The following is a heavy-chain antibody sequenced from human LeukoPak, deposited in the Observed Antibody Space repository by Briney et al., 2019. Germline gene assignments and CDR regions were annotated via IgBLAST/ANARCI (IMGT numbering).Heavy chain of an antibody. Sequence: SETLSLTCTVSGGSISSYYWSWIRQPPGKGLEWIGYIYYSGSTNYNPSLKSRVTISVDTPKNQFSLKLSSVTAADTAVYYCARDGGRRVEYSSSSSYYYYMDVWGKGTTVTVSS. V-gene: IGHV4-59*01. D-gene: IGHD6-6*01. J-gene: IGHJ6*03. CDR2: IYYSGST. CDR1: GGSISSYY. CDR3: ARDGGRRVEYSSSSSYYYYMDV.